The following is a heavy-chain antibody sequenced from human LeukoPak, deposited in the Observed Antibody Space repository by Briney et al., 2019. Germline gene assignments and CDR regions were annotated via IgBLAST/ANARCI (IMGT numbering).Heavy chain of an antibody. D-gene: IGHD2-2*01. J-gene: IGHJ6*03. V-gene: IGHV4-34*01. CDR1: GGSFSGYY. CDR2: INHSGST. Sequence: SETLSLTCAVYGGSFSGYYWSWIRQPPGKGLEWIGEINHSGSTNYNPSLKSRVTISVDTSKNQFSLKLSSVTAADTAVYYCARRRIVVVPAALGYYYYMDVWGKGTTVTISS. CDR3: ARRRIVVVPAALGYYYYMDV.